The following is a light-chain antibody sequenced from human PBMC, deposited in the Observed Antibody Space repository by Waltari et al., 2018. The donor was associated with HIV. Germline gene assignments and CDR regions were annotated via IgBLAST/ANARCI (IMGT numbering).Light chain of an antibody. CDR1: QSVSTY. CDR3: QQGNSWPSIT. CDR2: DAS. Sequence: EIVLTQSPATLSLSPGERATLSCRASQSVSTYLAWYQQKPGQAPRLLIYDASNRATGIPARFSGSGSETDFTLLISSLEPEDFAVYNCQQGNSWPSITFGQGTRLDIK. V-gene: IGKV3-11*01. J-gene: IGKJ5*01.